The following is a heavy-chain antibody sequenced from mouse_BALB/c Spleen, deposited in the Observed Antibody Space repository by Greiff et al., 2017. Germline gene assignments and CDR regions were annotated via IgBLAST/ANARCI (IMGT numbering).Heavy chain of an antibody. D-gene: IGHD2-14*01. Sequence: EVHLVESGGGLVQPGGSRKLSCAASGFTFSDYGMAWVRQAPGKGPEWVAFISNLAYSIYYADTVTGRFTISRENAKNTLYLEMSSLRSEDTAMYYCAREYYRYNVYYAMDYWGQGTSVTVSS. J-gene: IGHJ4*01. CDR1: GFTFSDYG. V-gene: IGHV5-15*02. CDR2: ISNLAYSI. CDR3: AREYYRYNVYYAMDY.